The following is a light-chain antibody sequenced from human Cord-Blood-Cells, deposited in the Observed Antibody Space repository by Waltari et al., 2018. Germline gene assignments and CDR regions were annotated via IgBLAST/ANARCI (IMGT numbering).Light chain of an antibody. CDR1: SSDVGGYNY. CDR2: DVS. J-gene: IGLJ2*01. V-gene: IGLV2-11*01. CDR3: CSYAGSYTLV. Sequence: QSALTQPRPVSGSPGQSVTISCTGTSSDVGGYNYVSWYQQHPGKAPKLMIYDVSKRPSGVPDRFSDSKSANTASLTISGLQAEDEADYYCCSYAGSYTLVFGGGTKLTVL.